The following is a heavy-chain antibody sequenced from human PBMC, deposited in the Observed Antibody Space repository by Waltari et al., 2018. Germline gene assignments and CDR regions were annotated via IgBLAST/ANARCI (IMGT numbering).Heavy chain of an antibody. J-gene: IGHJ4*02. V-gene: IGHV5-10-1*01. CDR1: GYSFRRHW. CDR3: VRHRTTYPLEIDY. Sequence: EVQLVQSGAEVKTPEESLRISCEGSGYSFRRHWISWVRQIAGKGLEWVGRIDPSDSFRNYGPAFEGHVTISVDQSLRTAYLQWDSLKASDTAIYYCVRHRTTYPLEIDYWGQGTLVTVSS. CDR2: IDPSDSFR. D-gene: IGHD2-2*01.